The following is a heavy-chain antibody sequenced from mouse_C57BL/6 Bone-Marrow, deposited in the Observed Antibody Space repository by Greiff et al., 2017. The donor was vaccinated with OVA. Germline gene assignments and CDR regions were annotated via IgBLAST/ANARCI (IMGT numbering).Heavy chain of an antibody. D-gene: IGHD2-1*01. Sequence: EVQLQQSGAELVRPGASVKLSCTASGFNIKDYYMHWVKQRPEQGLEWIGRIDPEDGDTEYAPKFQGKATMTADTSSNTAYLQLSSLTSEDTAVYYGTTVYYGNYGGYAMDYWGQGTSVTVSS. V-gene: IGHV14-1*01. J-gene: IGHJ4*01. CDR1: GFNIKDYY. CDR2: IDPEDGDT. CDR3: TTVYYGNYGGYAMDY.